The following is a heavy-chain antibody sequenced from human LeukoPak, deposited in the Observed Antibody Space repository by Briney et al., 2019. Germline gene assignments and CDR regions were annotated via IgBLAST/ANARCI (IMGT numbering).Heavy chain of an antibody. V-gene: IGHV3-21*01. D-gene: IGHD6-13*01. CDR3: ASIGWAAAGDKGGYFDY. J-gene: IGHJ4*02. CDR1: GFTFSSYS. Sequence: GGSLRLSCAASGFTFSSYSVNWVRQAPGKGLEWVSSISSSSSYIYYADSVKGRFTISRDNAKNSLYLQMNSLRAEDTAVYYCASIGWAAAGDKGGYFDYWGQGTLVTVSS. CDR2: ISSSSSYI.